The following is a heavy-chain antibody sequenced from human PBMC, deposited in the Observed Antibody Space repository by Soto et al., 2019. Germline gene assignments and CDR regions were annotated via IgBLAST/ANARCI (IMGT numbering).Heavy chain of an antibody. D-gene: IGHD2-2*01. CDR2: INVANGNT. Sequence: GASVKVSCKASGYTFASYSMHWVRQAPGQGLEWMGLINVANGNTRYSQKLQGRVTIWRDTSASTAYMELSSLRSEDTAVYYCARVGDYCISASCYAGYWGQGTLVTVSS. J-gene: IGHJ4*02. CDR1: GYTFASYS. CDR3: ARVGDYCISASCYAGY. V-gene: IGHV1-3*01.